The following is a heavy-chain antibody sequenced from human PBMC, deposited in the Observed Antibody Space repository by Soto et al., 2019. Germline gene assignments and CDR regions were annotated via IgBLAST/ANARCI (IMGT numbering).Heavy chain of an antibody. J-gene: IGHJ6*02. CDR1: GGTFSSYA. V-gene: IGHV1-69*06. D-gene: IGHD6-13*01. CDR3: ARDHSSSSYYYYYGMAA. Sequence: ASLKVSFKASGGTFSSYAISWVRQAPGQGLEWMGGIIPIFGTANYAQKFQGRVTITADKSTSTAYMELSSLRSEDTAVYYCARDHSSSSYYYYYGMAAWGQGTTVPVSS. CDR2: IIPIFGTA.